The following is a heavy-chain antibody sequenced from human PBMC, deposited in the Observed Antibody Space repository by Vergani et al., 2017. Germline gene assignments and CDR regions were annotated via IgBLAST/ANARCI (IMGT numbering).Heavy chain of an antibody. Sequence: VQLVESGGGVVQPGGSLRLSCAASGFTFSSYSMNWVRQAPGKGLEWVSSISSSSSYIYYADSVKGRFTISRDNAKNSLYLQMNSLRAEDTAVYYCARSDKQELSSSHHHGSRGYFDYWGQGTLVTVSS. CDR2: ISSSSSYI. CDR1: GFTFSSYS. V-gene: IGHV3-21*01. J-gene: IGHJ4*02. CDR3: ARSDKQELSSSHHHGSRGYFDY. D-gene: IGHD6-6*01.